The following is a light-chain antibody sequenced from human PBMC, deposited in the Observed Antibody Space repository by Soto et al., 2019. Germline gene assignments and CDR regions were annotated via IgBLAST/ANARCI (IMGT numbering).Light chain of an antibody. V-gene: IGLV1-40*01. CDR1: SSNIGAGYD. J-gene: IGLJ2*01. CDR3: QSYDSILSGSVV. Sequence: QSVLTQPPSVSGAPGQRVTISCTGNSSNIGAGYDVHWYQQLPGTAPKLLISGNVNRPSGVPDRFSGSKSGTSASLAITGLQADDEADYYCQSYDSILSGSVVFGGGTKLTVL. CDR2: GNV.